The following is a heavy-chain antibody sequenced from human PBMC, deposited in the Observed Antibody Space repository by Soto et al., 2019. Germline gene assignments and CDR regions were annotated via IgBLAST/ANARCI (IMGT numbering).Heavy chain of an antibody. Sequence: ASVKVSCKASGYTFTSYTMHWVRQAPGQRLEWMGWINAGNGKTKYSQKIQGRVTITRDTSASTVFIELSSLTSEVTALYYCARGQGNSGYDPLDFWGLGTLVTVSS. D-gene: IGHD5-12*01. CDR1: GYTFTSYT. J-gene: IGHJ4*02. CDR2: INAGNGKT. CDR3: ARGQGNSGYDPLDF. V-gene: IGHV1-3*01.